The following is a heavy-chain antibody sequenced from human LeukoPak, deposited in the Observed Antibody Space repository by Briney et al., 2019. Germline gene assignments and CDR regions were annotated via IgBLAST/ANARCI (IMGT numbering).Heavy chain of an antibody. CDR2: ISSNGGST. Sequence: PGGSLRLSCAASGFTFSSYAMHWVRQAPGKGLEYVSAISSNGGSTYYANSVKGRFTISRDNSKNTLYLQMGSLRAEDMAVYYCARGQEIVVVPAAYFDYWGQGTLVTVSS. V-gene: IGHV3-64*01. D-gene: IGHD2-2*01. CDR1: GFTFSSYA. CDR3: ARGQEIVVVPAAYFDY. J-gene: IGHJ4*02.